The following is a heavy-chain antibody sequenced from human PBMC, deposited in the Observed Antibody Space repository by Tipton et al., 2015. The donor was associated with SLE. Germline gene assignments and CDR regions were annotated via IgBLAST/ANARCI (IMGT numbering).Heavy chain of an antibody. D-gene: IGHD3-9*01. CDR3: ARERADVLTPYYPAVYYFDY. V-gene: IGHV4-59*12. Sequence: TLSLTCTVSGGSISSYYWSWIRQPPGKGLEWIGDASYSGRPNFNPSLKSRVTVSVDTSKNQFSLNLNSVTAADRAVYYCARERADVLTPYYPAVYYFDYWGQGTLVTVSS. J-gene: IGHJ4*02. CDR1: GGSISSYY. CDR2: ASYSGRP.